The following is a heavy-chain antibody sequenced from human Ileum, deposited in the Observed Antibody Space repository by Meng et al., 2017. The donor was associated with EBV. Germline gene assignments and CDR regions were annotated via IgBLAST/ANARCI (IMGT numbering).Heavy chain of an antibody. J-gene: IGHJ4*02. CDR1: GDSISSDIW. CDR3: GRDQGRELINH. D-gene: IGHD1-7*01. Sequence: QLQLQEPGPGLEKPSGTLSLPCTVSGDSISSDIWWSWVRQPPGKGLEWIGEVYHRGDTNYNPSLKSRVDISVDKSKNQFYLSLFSVTAADTAVYYCGRDQGRELINHWGQGTLVTVSS. V-gene: IGHV4-4*02. CDR2: VYHRGDT.